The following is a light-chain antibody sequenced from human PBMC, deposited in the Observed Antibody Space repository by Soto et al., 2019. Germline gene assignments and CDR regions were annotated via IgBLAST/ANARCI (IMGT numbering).Light chain of an antibody. Sequence: EIQMTQSPSSLSASLGDTVTITCRASQGLKFLAWYQQKPGKAPRLLIYEATNLQSGVPPRFSGSGSGTDFTLTISSLQPEDFATYFCQQANSFPITFGQGTRLEIK. V-gene: IGKV1-12*01. CDR2: EAT. CDR1: QGLKF. J-gene: IGKJ5*01. CDR3: QQANSFPIT.